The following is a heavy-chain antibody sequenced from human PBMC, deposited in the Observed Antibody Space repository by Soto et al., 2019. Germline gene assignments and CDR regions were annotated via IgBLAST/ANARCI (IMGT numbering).Heavy chain of an antibody. CDR3: ARHRRGYYGSGSYYNVFRGSYGMDV. D-gene: IGHD3-10*01. CDR2: IYPGDSDT. CDR1: GYSFTSYW. V-gene: IGHV5-51*01. Sequence: GESLKISCKGSGYSFTSYWIGWVRQMPGKGLEWMGIIYPGDSDTRYSPSFQGQVTISADKSISTAYLQWSSLKASDTAMYYCARHRRGYYGSGSYYNVFRGSYGMDVWGQGTTVTVSS. J-gene: IGHJ6*02.